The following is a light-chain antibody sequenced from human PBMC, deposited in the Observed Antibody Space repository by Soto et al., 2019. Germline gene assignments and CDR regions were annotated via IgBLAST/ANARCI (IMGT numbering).Light chain of an antibody. V-gene: IGKV1-12*01. CDR1: QDISRW. J-gene: IGKJ4*01. CDR2: GAS. Sequence: DIQMTQSPSSVSASVGDRVTITCRASQDISRWLAWYQQKPGKATKLLIYGASNLQSGVPSRFSGSGSGTDFTLTISSLQPEDFATYYCQQATRFPVSFGGGTKVEIK. CDR3: QQATRFPVS.